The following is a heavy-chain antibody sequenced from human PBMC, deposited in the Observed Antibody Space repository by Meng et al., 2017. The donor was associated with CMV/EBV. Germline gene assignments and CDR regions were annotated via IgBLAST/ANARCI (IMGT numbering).Heavy chain of an antibody. CDR3: ARGDVPAPPFLYYYGMDV. V-gene: IGHV3-7*01. CDR2: IKQDGSEK. CDR1: GFTFSSYW. Sequence: GESLKISCAASGFTFSSYWMSWVRQAPGKGLEWVANIKQDGSEKYYVDSVKGRFTISRDNAKNSLYLQMNSLRAEDTAVYYCARGDVPAPPFLYYYGMDVWGQGTTVTVSS. J-gene: IGHJ6*02. D-gene: IGHD2-2*01.